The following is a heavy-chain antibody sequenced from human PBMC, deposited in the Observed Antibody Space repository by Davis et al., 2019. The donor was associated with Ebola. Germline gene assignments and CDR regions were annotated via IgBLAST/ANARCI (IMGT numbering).Heavy chain of an antibody. D-gene: IGHD4-17*01. V-gene: IGHV5-10-1*01. J-gene: IGHJ6*02. CDR1: GYSFTSYW. CDR3: ARHRTTVTTWGMDV. CDR2: IDPSDSYT. Sequence: KVSCKGSGYSFTSYWISWVRQMPGKGLEWMGRIDPSDSYTNYSPSFQGHVTISADKSISTAYLQWSSLKASDTAMYYCARHRTTVTTWGMDVWGQGTTVTVSS.